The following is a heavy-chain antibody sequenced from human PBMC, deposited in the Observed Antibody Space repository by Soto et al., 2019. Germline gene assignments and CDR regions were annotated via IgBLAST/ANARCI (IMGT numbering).Heavy chain of an antibody. D-gene: IGHD3-22*01. CDR2: IYHSGDT. CDR3: ASSSYYSDSTGYLGTFDY. V-gene: IGHV4-30-4*01. J-gene: IGHJ4*02. CDR1: GASIRSDDYF. Sequence: QVQLQESGPGLVKPSQTLSLTCAVSGASIRSDDYFWSWIRQPPGKGLEWIGYIYHSGDTYYTPSLKSRVNISLDMSKDQFSLNLSSVTAADTAVYYCASSSYYSDSTGYLGTFDYWGQGTLVTVSS.